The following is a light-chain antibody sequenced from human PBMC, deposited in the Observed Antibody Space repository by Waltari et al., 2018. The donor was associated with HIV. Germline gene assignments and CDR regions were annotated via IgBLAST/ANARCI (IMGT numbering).Light chain of an antibody. CDR1: SLRSYS. J-gene: IGLJ2*01. V-gene: IGLV3-19*01. CDR2: GKN. CDR3: NARDSSGDVV. Sequence: SSELTHDPAVSVALGQTVRITCQGDSLRSYSAHWYQQKPGQAPLLVIYGKNNRPSGIPDRFSGSSSGNTASLTITGAQAEDEADYYCNARDSSGDVVFGGGTKLTVL.